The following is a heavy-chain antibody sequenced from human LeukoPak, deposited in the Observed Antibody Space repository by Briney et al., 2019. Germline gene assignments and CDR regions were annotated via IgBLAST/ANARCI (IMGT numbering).Heavy chain of an antibody. CDR3: ARDKTDSSTYSWFDP. CDR2: INPSGGST. Sequence: ASVKLSCKASGYTFTSYYMHWVRHAPGQGLEWMGIINPSGGSTSYAQKLQSRVTMTRDTSTSTIYMELSSLRSEDTALYYCARDKTDSSTYSWFDPWGQGTLVTVAS. V-gene: IGHV1-46*01. J-gene: IGHJ5*02. D-gene: IGHD6-13*01. CDR1: GYTFTSYY.